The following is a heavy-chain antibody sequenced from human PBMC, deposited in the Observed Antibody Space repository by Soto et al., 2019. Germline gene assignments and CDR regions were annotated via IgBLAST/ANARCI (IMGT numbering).Heavy chain of an antibody. CDR2: ISYSGST. V-gene: IGHV4-59*11. CDR1: GGSMSSHY. J-gene: IGHJ4*02. CDR3: ARADPDASVGY. D-gene: IGHD3-16*01. Sequence: SETLSLSCTVSGGSMSSHYWTWLRQPPGKGLEWIGYISYSGSTYYNPSLKSRVTISADTSRNQFSLKLSSVIAADTAVYYCARADPDASVGYWGQGTLVTVSS.